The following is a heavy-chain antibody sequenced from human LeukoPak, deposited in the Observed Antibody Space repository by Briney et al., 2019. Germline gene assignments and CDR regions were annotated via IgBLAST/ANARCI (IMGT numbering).Heavy chain of an antibody. J-gene: IGHJ6*03. Sequence: SETLSLTCTVSGGSISSYYWGWIRQPPGKGLEWIGSIYYSGSTYYNPSLKSRVTISVDTSKNQFSLKLSSVTAADTAVYYCATYDAKGYYYYYMDVWGKGTTVTVSS. CDR2: IYYSGST. D-gene: IGHD3-3*01. CDR1: GGSISSYY. CDR3: ATYDAKGYYYYYMDV. V-gene: IGHV4-39*01.